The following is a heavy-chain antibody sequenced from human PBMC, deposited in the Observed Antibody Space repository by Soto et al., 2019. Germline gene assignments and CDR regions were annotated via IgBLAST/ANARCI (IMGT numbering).Heavy chain of an antibody. Sequence: GSLRLSCAASGFTFSSYAMSWVRQAPGKGLEWVSAISGSGGSTYYADSVKGRFTISRDSSKNTLYLQMNSLRAEDTAVYCCAKNTVFWSGYYTVGLGYWGQGTLVTVSS. V-gene: IGHV3-23*01. CDR2: ISGSGGST. CDR3: AKNTVFWSGYYTVGLGY. CDR1: GFTFSSYA. J-gene: IGHJ4*02. D-gene: IGHD3-3*01.